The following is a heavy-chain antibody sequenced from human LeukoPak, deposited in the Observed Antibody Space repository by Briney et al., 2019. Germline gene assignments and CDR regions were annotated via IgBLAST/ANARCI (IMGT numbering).Heavy chain of an antibody. CDR1: GYTFTSYG. V-gene: IGHV1-18*01. Sequence: ASVKVSCKASGYTFTSYGISWVRQAPGQGVEWMGWISAYNGKTNYAQKLQGRGTMTTETSTSTAHMELRSLTSDDPAAYYCARGGYCSSTSCANDAFDIWGQGTMVTVSS. CDR3: ARGGYCSSTSCANDAFDI. D-gene: IGHD2-2*01. CDR2: ISAYNGKT. J-gene: IGHJ3*02.